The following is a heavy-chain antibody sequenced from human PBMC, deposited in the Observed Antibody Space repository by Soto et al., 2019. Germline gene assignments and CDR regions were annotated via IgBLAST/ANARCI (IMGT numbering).Heavy chain of an antibody. V-gene: IGHV1-69*13. CDR1: GGTFSSYA. CDR3: AREGSGGDTVPRGYYYYYGMDV. CDR2: IIPIFGTA. Sequence: SVKVSCKASGGTFSSYAISWVRQAPGQGLEWTGGIIPIFGTANYAQKFQGRVTITADESTSTAYMELSSLRSEDTAVYYCAREGSGGDTVPRGYYYYYGMDVWGQGTTVTV. D-gene: IGHD3-10*01. J-gene: IGHJ6*02.